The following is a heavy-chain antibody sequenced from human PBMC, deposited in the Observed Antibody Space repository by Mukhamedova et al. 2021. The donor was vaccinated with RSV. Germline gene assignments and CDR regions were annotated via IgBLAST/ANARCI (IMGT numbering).Heavy chain of an antibody. V-gene: IGHV1-2*06. Sequence: FTGYYLHWVRQAPGQGPQWMGRINPQSGGTIYAQKFQGRVTMTRDTADTTGYMELSRLQSDDTAVYFCARGRDYYDSASWYFDL. CDR3: ARGRDYYDSASWYFDL. CDR1: FTGYY. D-gene: IGHD3-22*01. CDR2: INPQSGGT. J-gene: IGHJ2*01.